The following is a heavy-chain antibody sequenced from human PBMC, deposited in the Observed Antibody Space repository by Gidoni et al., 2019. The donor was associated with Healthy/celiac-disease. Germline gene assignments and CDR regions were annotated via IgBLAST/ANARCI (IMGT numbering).Heavy chain of an antibody. V-gene: IGHV4-39*01. CDR2: IYYSGST. J-gene: IGHJ6*02. CDR3: ARPLPWITMVRGGGMDV. D-gene: IGHD3-10*01. CDR1: GRSISSSSYY. Sequence: QLQLQESRPGLVKPSETLSLTCTVSGRSISSSSYYWGWIRQPPGKGLEWIGSIYYSGSTYYNPSLKSRVTISVDTSKNQFSLKLSSVTAADTAVYYCARPLPWITMVRGGGMDVWGQGTTVTVSS.